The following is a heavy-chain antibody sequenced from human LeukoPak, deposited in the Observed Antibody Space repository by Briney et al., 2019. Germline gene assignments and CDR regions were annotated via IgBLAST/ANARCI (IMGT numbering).Heavy chain of an antibody. V-gene: IGHV4-59*01. J-gene: IGHJ3*02. CDR1: GGSISSYY. CDR2: IYYSGST. D-gene: IGHD6-19*01. Sequence: SETLSLTCTVSGGSISSYYWSWIRQPPGKGLEWIGYIYYSGSTNYNPSLKSRVTISVDTSKNQFSLKLSSVTAADTAVYYCARESPIAVAGYAFDIWGQGTMVTVSS. CDR3: ARESPIAVAGYAFDI.